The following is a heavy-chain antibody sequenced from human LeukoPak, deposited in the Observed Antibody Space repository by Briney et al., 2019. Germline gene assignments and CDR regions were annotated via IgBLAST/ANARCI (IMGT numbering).Heavy chain of an antibody. CDR1: GYSFTSYW. J-gene: IGHJ4*02. V-gene: IGHV5-51*01. D-gene: IGHD6-13*01. CDR3: ARHRGIAAAGIDY. CDR2: IYPGDSDT. Sequence: GESLKISCKGSGYSFTSYWIGWERQMPGKGLEWMGIIYPGDSDTRYSPSFQGQVTISADKSISAAYLQWSSLKASDTAMYYCARHRGIAAAGIDYWGQGTLVTVSS.